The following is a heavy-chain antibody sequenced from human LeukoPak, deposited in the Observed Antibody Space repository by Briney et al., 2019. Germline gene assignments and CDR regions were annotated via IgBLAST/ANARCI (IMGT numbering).Heavy chain of an antibody. J-gene: IGHJ4*02. V-gene: IGHV5-51*01. Sequence: GESLKISCKGSGYSFTTYWFGWVRQLPDKGLEWMGIIYPGDSETRYSPSFQGQVTISVDKSISTAYLQWSSLKASDTAMYYCAGLAFGGTLVFDYWGQGTPVTVSS. D-gene: IGHD3-16*01. CDR3: AGLAFGGTLVFDY. CDR1: GYSFTTYW. CDR2: IYPGDSET.